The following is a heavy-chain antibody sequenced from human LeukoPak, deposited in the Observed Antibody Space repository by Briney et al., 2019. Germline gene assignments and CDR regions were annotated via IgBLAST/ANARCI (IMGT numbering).Heavy chain of an antibody. D-gene: IGHD3-22*01. CDR2: ISGSSRST. CDR3: ARGRNLVAISGYFDY. V-gene: IGHV3-23*01. J-gene: IGHJ4*02. CDR1: GFTFSSHW. Sequence: GGSLRLSCAASGFTFSSHWMTWIRQAPGTGLEWVSAISGSSRSTYHAESVKGRFTISRDNSKNTLFLQMNSLRAEDTAVYYCARGRNLVAISGYFDYWGQGTLVTVSS.